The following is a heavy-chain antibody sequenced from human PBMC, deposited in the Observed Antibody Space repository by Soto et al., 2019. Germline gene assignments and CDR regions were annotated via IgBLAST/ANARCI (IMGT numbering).Heavy chain of an antibody. CDR2: ISYDGSNK. J-gene: IGHJ4*02. CDR3: AKERMEQYQLLPFFDY. CDR1: GFSFSSYG. V-gene: IGHV3-30*18. Sequence: GGSLRLSCAASGFSFSSYGMHWLRQAAGKGLEWVAVISYDGSNKYYADSVRGRFTISRDNSKNTLYLQMNSLRPEGTAVFYCAKERMEQYQLLPFFDYWGQGTLVTVS. D-gene: IGHD2-2*01.